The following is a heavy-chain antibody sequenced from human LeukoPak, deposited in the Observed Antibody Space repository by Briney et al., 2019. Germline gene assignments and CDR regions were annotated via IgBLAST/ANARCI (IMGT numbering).Heavy chain of an antibody. CDR2: IIPIFGTA. CDR1: GGTFSSYA. V-gene: IGHV1-69*13. Sequence: SVKVSCKASGGTFSSYAISWVRQAPGQGLEWMGGIIPIFGTANYAQKFQGRVTITADESTSTAYMELGSLRSEDTAVYYCASLAAAGTSAPFDYWGQGTLVTVSS. J-gene: IGHJ4*02. CDR3: ASLAAAGTSAPFDY. D-gene: IGHD6-13*01.